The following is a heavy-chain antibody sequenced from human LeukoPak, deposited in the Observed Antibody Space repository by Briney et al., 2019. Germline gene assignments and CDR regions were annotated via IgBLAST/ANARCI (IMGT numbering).Heavy chain of an antibody. V-gene: IGHV3-7*01. Sequence: PGGSLRLSCAGSGFTFGSYWMSWVRQAPGKGLEWVANIKQDGSEKSYVDSVKGRFTISRDNAEDSLYLQMNSLRAEDSAVYYCARGGSYWNTYYFDYWGRGTLVTVSS. CDR2: IKQDGSEK. CDR1: GFTFGSYW. CDR3: ARGGSYWNTYYFDY. D-gene: IGHD1/OR15-1a*01. J-gene: IGHJ4*02.